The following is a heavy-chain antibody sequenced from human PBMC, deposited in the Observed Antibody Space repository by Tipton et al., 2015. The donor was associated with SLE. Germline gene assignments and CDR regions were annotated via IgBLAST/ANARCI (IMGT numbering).Heavy chain of an antibody. D-gene: IGHD2-15*01. CDR3: ARARLQSTHNWFHP. CDR2: IYHSGST. V-gene: IGHV4-38-2*02. CDR1: GYSISSGYY. Sequence: TLSLTCTVSGYSISSGYYWGWIRQPPGKGLEWIGSIYHSGSTYYNPSLKSRVTISVDTSKNQFSLRLSSVTAADTAVYYCARARLQSTHNWFHPWGQGTLVTVSS. J-gene: IGHJ5*02.